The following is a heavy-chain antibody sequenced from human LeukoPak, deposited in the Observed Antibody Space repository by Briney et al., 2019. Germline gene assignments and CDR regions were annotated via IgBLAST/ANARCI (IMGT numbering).Heavy chain of an antibody. CDR1: GGSFSGYY. CDR2: INHSGST. CDR3: ARGRYNWNYRHIYYFDY. Sequence: PSETLSLTCAVYGGSFSGYYWSWIRQPPGKGLEWIGEINHSGSTNYNPSLKSRVTISVDTSKNQFSLKLSSVTAADTAVYYCARGRYNWNYRHIYYFDYWGQGTLVTVSS. J-gene: IGHJ4*02. D-gene: IGHD1-7*01. V-gene: IGHV4-34*01.